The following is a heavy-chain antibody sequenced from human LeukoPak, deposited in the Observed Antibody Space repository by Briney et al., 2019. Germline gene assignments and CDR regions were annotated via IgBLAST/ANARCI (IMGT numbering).Heavy chain of an antibody. J-gene: IGHJ5*02. CDR3: ARPHTVLYNWFDP. V-gene: IGHV1-2*06. CDR2: INPNSGGT. CDR1: GCTFTGYY. D-gene: IGHD4-11*01. Sequence: ASVKASCKASGCTFTGYYMHWVRQAPGQGLEWMGRINPNSGGTNYAQKFQGRVTMTRDTSISTAYMELSRLRSDDTAVYYCARPHTVLYNWFDPWGQGTLVTVSS.